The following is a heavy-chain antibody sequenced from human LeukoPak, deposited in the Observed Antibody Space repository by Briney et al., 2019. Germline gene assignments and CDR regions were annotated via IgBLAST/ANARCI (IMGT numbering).Heavy chain of an antibody. D-gene: IGHD3-22*01. CDR3: ARAPGSSGHQGAFDI. V-gene: IGHV4-59*01. Sequence: SETLSLPCTVSGGSISSYYWSWIRQPPGKGLEWIGYIYYSGSTNYNPSLKSRVTISVDTSKNQFSLKLSSVTAADTAVYYCARAPGSSGHQGAFDIWGQGTMVTVSS. CDR2: IYYSGST. J-gene: IGHJ3*02. CDR1: GGSISSYY.